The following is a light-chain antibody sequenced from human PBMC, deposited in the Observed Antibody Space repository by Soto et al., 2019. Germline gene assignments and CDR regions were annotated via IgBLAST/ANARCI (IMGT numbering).Light chain of an antibody. CDR3: LQHNSYPIT. J-gene: IGKJ5*01. CDR2: DAS. Sequence: EIVMTQSPATLSVSPGERATLTCRASQGVYRNLAWYQQKPGQAPRLLISDASTRATGIPARFSGSGSGTEFTLTISSLQSEDFATYYCLQHNSYPITFGQGTRLEIK. V-gene: IGKV3-15*01. CDR1: QGVYRN.